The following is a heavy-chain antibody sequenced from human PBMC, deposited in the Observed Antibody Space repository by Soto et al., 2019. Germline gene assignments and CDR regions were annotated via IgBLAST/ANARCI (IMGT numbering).Heavy chain of an antibody. Sequence: ASVKVSCKASGYTFTSYGISWVRQAPGQGLEWMGWISAYNGNTNYAQKLQGRVTMTTDTSTSTAYMELRSLRSDDTAVYYCARDRKLGYSSSWTQGGRYNWFDPWGQGTLVTVSS. V-gene: IGHV1-18*01. D-gene: IGHD6-13*01. CDR1: GYTFTSYG. CDR3: ARDRKLGYSSSWTQGGRYNWFDP. CDR2: ISAYNGNT. J-gene: IGHJ5*02.